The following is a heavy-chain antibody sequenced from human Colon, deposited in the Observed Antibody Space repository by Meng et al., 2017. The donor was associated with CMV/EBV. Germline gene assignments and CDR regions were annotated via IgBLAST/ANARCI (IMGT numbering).Heavy chain of an antibody. D-gene: IGHD3-22*01. CDR3: ARDYDSSGYSLYYFDY. Sequence: GYTFTNYWRHWVRQAPGQGLEWMGIINPSGDRRTYAQKFQGRVTMTSDTSTSTVYMELSSLRSEHTAVYYCARDYDSSGYSLYYFDYWGQGTLVTVSS. V-gene: IGHV1-46*01. J-gene: IGHJ4*02. CDR2: INPSGDRR. CDR1: GYTFTNYW.